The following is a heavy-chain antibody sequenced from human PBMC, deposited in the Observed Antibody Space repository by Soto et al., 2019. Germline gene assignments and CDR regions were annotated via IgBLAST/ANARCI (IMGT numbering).Heavy chain of an antibody. CDR3: ARDLVAARSVTKDY. CDR2: IWYDGSNK. Sequence: PGGSLRLSCAASGFTFSSYGMHWVRQAPGKGLEWVAVIWYDGSNKYYADSAKGRFTISRDNSKNTLYLQMNSLRAEDTAVYYCARDLVAARSVTKDYWGQGTLVTVSS. V-gene: IGHV3-33*01. J-gene: IGHJ4*02. D-gene: IGHD2-15*01. CDR1: GFTFSSYG.